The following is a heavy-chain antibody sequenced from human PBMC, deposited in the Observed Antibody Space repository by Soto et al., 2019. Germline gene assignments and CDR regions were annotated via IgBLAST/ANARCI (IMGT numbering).Heavy chain of an antibody. V-gene: IGHV1-69*12. Sequence: QVQLVQSGAEVKKPGSSVKVSCKASGGTFSNYPISWVRQAPGQGLEWMGGFIPIFGTVNYAQEFQGRVTITADESTSTAYMELSSLRSEDTAVYYCARGNHRWLQLWYFDLWGRGTLVTVSS. CDR2: FIPIFGTV. CDR3: ARGNHRWLQLWYFDL. D-gene: IGHD5-12*01. CDR1: GGTFSNYP. J-gene: IGHJ2*01.